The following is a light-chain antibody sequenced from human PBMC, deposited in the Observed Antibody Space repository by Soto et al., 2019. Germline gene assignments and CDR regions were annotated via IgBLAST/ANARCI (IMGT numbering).Light chain of an antibody. J-gene: IGLJ1*01. CDR2: DVT. CDR3: CSYAGSYSYV. Sequence: QSALTQPRSVSGSPGQSVAISCTGTSSDVGGYNYVSWYQQHPGKAPKLIICDVTKRPSGVPDRFSGSSSGNTASLTISGLQAEDEADYFCCSYAGSYSYVFGTGTKVTVL. CDR1: SSDVGGYNY. V-gene: IGLV2-11*01.